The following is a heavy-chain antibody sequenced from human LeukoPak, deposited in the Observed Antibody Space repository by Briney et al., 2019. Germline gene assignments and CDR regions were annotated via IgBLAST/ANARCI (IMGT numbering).Heavy chain of an antibody. Sequence: SETLSLACTVSGGSISSYYWSWIRQPPGKGLEWIGEINHSGSTNYNPSLKSRVTISVDTSKNQFSLKLSSVTAADTAVYYCARGSTTKVQDNWFDPWGQGTLVTVSS. J-gene: IGHJ5*02. CDR1: GGSISSYY. CDR2: INHSGST. V-gene: IGHV4-34*01. D-gene: IGHD1-26*01. CDR3: ARGSTTKVQDNWFDP.